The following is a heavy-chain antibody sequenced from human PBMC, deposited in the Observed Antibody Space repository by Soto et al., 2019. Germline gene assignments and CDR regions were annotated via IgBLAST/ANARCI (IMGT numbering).Heavy chain of an antibody. CDR2: INPSGDSI. Sequence: ASVKVSCKGSGYSFSSYYMRWVRQAPGQGREWMGVINPSGDSITYAQKFQGRVTMKKDTYKSTLFMEVSSLRYEDTAVYFCARDWEFGYWGQGTLVTVSS. D-gene: IGHD1-26*01. V-gene: IGHV1-46*01. CDR3: ARDWEFGY. CDR1: GYSFSSYY. J-gene: IGHJ4*02.